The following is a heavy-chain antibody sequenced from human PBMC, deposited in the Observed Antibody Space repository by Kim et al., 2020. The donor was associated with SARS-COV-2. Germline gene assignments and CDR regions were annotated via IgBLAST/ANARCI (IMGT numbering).Heavy chain of an antibody. CDR1: GYTFTSYA. CDR3: ARKMVAYYYYGMDV. V-gene: IGHV1-3*01. J-gene: IGHJ6*02. CDR2: INAGNGNT. D-gene: IGHD2-15*01. Sequence: ASVKVSCKASGYTFTSYAMHWVRQAPGQRLEWMGWINAGNGNTKYSQKFQGRVTITRDTSASTAYMELSSLRSEDTAVYYCARKMVAYYYYGMDVWGQGTTVTVSS.